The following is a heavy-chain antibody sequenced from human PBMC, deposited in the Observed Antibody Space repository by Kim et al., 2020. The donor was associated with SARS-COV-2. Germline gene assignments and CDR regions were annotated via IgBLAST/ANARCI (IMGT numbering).Heavy chain of an antibody. Sequence: GGSLRLSCAASGFTFDDYTMHWVRQAPGKGLEWVSLISWDGGSTYYADSVKGRFTISRDNSKNSLYLQMNSLRTEDTALYYCAKAYNYDILTGPGYWGQGTLVTVSS. D-gene: IGHD3-9*01. CDR1: GFTFDDYT. CDR3: AKAYNYDILTGPGY. V-gene: IGHV3-43*01. J-gene: IGHJ4*02. CDR2: ISWDGGST.